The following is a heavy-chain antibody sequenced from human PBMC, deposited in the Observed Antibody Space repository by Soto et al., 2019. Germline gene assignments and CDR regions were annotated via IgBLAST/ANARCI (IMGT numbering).Heavy chain of an antibody. V-gene: IGHV4-39*01. D-gene: IGHD6-19*01. J-gene: IGHJ3*02. CDR1: GGSISSSSYY. Sequence: QLQLQESGPGLVKPSETLSLTCTVSGGSISSSSYYWGWIRQPPGKGLEWIGSIYYRGSTYYNPSLKSRVTISVGTSKNQFSLKLSSVTAADTAVYYCARLVLADSGWSDAFDIWGQGTMVTVSS. CDR2: IYYRGST. CDR3: ARLVLADSGWSDAFDI.